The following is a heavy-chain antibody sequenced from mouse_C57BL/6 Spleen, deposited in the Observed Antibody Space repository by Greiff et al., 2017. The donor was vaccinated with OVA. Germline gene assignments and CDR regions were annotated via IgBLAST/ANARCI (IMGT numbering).Heavy chain of an antibody. CDR1: GYTFTDYY. CDR2: IYPGSGNT. V-gene: IGHV1-76*01. J-gene: IGHJ2*01. D-gene: IGHD1-1*01. CDR3: ARMDYYGSSYNFDY. Sequence: QVQLQQSGAELVRPGASVKLSCKASGYTFTDYYINWVKQRPGQGLEWIARIYPGSGNTYYNEKFKGKATLTAEKSSSTAYMQLSSLTSEDSAVYFCARMDYYGSSYNFDYWGQGTTLTVSS.